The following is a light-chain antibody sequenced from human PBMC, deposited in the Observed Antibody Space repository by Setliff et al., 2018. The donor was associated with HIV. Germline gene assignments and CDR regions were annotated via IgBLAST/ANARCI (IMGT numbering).Light chain of an antibody. CDR1: SSNIGSNT. Sequence: QRVTISCSGSSSNIGSNTVNWYQKLPGTAPKVLIYGTNQRASGVPDRFSGSASGTSASLAISGLQSEDEADYYCAAWDESLNGFYVFGTGTKVTVL. CDR2: GTN. CDR3: AAWDESLNGFYV. J-gene: IGLJ1*01. V-gene: IGLV1-44*01.